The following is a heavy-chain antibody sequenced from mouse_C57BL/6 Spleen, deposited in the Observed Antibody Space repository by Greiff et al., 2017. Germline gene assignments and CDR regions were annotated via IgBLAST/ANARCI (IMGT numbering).Heavy chain of an antibody. CDR1: GYSFTGYY. V-gene: IGHV1-42*01. J-gene: IGHJ2*01. CDR3: ARGGGSSPVYFDY. D-gene: IGHD1-1*01. Sequence: EVQLQQSGPELVKPGASVKISCKASGYSFTGYYMNWVKQSPEKSLEWIGEINPSTGGTTYNQKFKAKATLTVDKSSSTAYMQLKSLTAEDSAVYYCARGGGSSPVYFDYWGQGTTLTVSS. CDR2: INPSTGGT.